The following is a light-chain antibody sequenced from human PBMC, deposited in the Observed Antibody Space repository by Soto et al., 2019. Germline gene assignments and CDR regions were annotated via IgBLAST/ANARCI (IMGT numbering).Light chain of an antibody. Sequence: QSALTQPAPVSWSPGQSITISCTGTSSDVGSYNLVSWYQQHPGKAPKLMIYEGSKRHSGVANRFSGSKSGNTASLTNSGLQADDEADYYCCSYAGSRVFGGGTKLTVL. CDR1: SSDVGSYNL. CDR2: EGS. J-gene: IGLJ3*02. CDR3: CSYAGSRV. V-gene: IGLV2-23*01.